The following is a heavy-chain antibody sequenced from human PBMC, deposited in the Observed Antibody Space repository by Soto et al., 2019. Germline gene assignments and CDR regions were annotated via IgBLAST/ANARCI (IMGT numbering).Heavy chain of an antibody. CDR1: GNTFTSYA. Sequence: VASVKVSCKASGNTFTSYAIHWVRQAPRQRLEWMGWINAGNGNTKYSQKFQGRVTITRDTSASTAYMELSSLRSEDTAVYYCARGNYGSGSYSPLIDYWGQGTLVTVSS. CDR2: INAGNGNT. CDR3: ARGNYGSGSYSPLIDY. J-gene: IGHJ4*02. V-gene: IGHV1-3*01. D-gene: IGHD3-10*01.